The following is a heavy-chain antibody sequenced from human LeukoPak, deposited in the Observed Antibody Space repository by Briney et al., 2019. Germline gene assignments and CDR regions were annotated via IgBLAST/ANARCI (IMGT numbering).Heavy chain of an antibody. J-gene: IGHJ4*02. CDR3: ARWDSSGCLDY. Sequence: KPGGSLRLSCAASGLTFSDYYMSWIRQAPGKGLEWVSYISSSGTTIYYTDSVKGRFTISRDNAKNSLYLQMNSLRAEDTAVYFCARWDSSGCLDYWGQGTLATVSS. CDR2: ISSSGTTI. D-gene: IGHD3-22*01. V-gene: IGHV3-11*01. CDR1: GLTFSDYY.